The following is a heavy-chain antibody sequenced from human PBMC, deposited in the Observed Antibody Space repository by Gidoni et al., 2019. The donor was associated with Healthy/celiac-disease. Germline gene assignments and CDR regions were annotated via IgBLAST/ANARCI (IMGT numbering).Heavy chain of an antibody. J-gene: IGHJ4*02. Sequence: QVQLQESGPGLVKPSETLSLTCTVSGGSISSYYWSWIRQPPGKGLEWNGYIYYSGSTNYNPSLKSRVTISVDTSKNQFSLKLSSVTAADTAVYYCARVGFDSSGYSYYYFDYWGQGTLVTVSS. CDR1: GGSISSYY. CDR2: IYYSGST. CDR3: ARVGFDSSGYSYYYFDY. D-gene: IGHD3-22*01. V-gene: IGHV4-59*01.